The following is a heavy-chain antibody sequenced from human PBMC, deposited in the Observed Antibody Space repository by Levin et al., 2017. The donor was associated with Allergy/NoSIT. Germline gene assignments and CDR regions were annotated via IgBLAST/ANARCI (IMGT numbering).Heavy chain of an antibody. CDR3: ARGYSSGWLVYFDY. V-gene: IGHV1-2*02. CDR2: INPNSGGT. Sequence: GASVKVSCKASGYTFTGYYMHWVRQAPGQGLEWMGWINPNSGGTNYAQKFQGRVTMTRDTSISTAYMELSRLRSDDTAVYYCARGYSSGWLVYFDYWGQGTLVTVSS. D-gene: IGHD6-19*01. CDR1: GYTFTGYY. J-gene: IGHJ4*02.